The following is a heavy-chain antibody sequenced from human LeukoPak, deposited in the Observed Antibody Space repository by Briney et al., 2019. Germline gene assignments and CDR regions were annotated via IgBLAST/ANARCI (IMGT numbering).Heavy chain of an antibody. CDR1: GFTFSSYS. Sequence: GGSLRLSCAASGFTFSSYSMNWVRQAPGKGLEWVSSISSSSSYIYYADSVKGRFTISRDNAKNSLYLQMNSLRAEDTAVYYSARLRGYDYVWGSYRTRGDVDYWGQGTLVTVSS. CDR2: ISSSSSYI. D-gene: IGHD3-16*02. CDR3: ARLRGYDYVWGSYRTRGDVDY. J-gene: IGHJ4*02. V-gene: IGHV3-21*01.